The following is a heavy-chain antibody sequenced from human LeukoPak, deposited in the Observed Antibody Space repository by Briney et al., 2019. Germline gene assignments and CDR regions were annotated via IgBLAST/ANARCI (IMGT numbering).Heavy chain of an antibody. J-gene: IGHJ5*02. Sequence: ASVKVSCKASGGTFSSYAISWVRQAPGQGLEWMGGIIPIFGTANYAQKFQGRVTITADESTSTAYMELSSLRSDDTAVYYCARGGRPLLRFLEWLPNWFDPWGQGTLVTVSS. CDR3: ARGGRPLLRFLEWLPNWFDP. V-gene: IGHV1-69*13. CDR1: GGTFSSYA. CDR2: IIPIFGTA. D-gene: IGHD3-3*01.